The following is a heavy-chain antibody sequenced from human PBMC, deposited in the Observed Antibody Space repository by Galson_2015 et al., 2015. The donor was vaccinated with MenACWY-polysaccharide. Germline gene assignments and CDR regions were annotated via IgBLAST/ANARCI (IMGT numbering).Heavy chain of an antibody. CDR1: GVTFSSYA. D-gene: IGHD3-16*01. V-gene: IGHV3-23*01. CDR3: AKRAYDYVWGSHHDY. J-gene: IGHJ4*02. CDR2: ISGSGGST. Sequence: SLRLGCAASGVTFSSYAMSWVRQAPGKGLVWVSAISGSGGSTYYADSVKGRFTISRDNSKNTLYLQMNSLRAEATDVYYCAKRAYDYVWGSHHDYWGQGTLVTVSS.